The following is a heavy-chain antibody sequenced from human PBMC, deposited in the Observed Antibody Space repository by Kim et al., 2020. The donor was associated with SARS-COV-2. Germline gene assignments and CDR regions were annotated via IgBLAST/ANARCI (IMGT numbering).Heavy chain of an antibody. Sequence: GGSLRLSCAASGFTFSSYSMNWVRQAPGKGLEWVSSISSSSSYIYYADSVKGRFTISRDNAKNSLYLQMNSLRAEDTAVYYCARSRHYGGSVGLWPDYWGQGTPVTVSS. J-gene: IGHJ4*02. CDR3: ARSRHYGGSVGLWPDY. CDR1: GFTFSSYS. CDR2: ISSSSSYI. V-gene: IGHV3-21*01. D-gene: IGHD3-10*01.